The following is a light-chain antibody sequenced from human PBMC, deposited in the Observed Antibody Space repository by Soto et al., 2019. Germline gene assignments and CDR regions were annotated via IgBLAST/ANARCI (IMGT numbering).Light chain of an antibody. V-gene: IGLV2-14*01. Sequence: QSVLTQPSSVSGSPGHSITISCTGTSSDVGGYNYVSWYQQHPGKAPKLMIYDVSNRPSGVSNRFSGSKSGNTASLTISGLQDEDEADYYCSSYTSSSPVVFGGGTKVTVL. CDR1: SSDVGGYNY. CDR2: DVS. J-gene: IGLJ2*01. CDR3: SSYTSSSPVV.